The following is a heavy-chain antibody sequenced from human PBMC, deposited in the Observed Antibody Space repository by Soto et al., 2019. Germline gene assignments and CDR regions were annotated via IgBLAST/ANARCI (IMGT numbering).Heavy chain of an antibody. CDR3: ARRRDDYGDYNAFDI. J-gene: IGHJ3*02. V-gene: IGHV1-18*01. CDR1: GYSCTSYG. Sequence: ASVKGSCKASGYSCTSYGISWVRQAPGQGLEWMGWISAYNGNTNYAQKLQGRVTMTTDTSTSTAYMELRSLRSDDTAVYYCARRRDDYGDYNAFDIWGQGTMFTVSS. CDR2: ISAYNGNT. D-gene: IGHD4-17*01.